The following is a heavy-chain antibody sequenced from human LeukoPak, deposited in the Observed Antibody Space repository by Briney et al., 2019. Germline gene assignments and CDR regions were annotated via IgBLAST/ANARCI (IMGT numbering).Heavy chain of an antibody. Sequence: PSQTLSLTCSVFGGSISSGSYCGSWIRQPAGKGLEWIGRIYTRGSTNYNPSLKSRVTISVDTSKNQCSLKLSSVTAADTAVYYCAREMVRGVENYWGQGTLVTVSS. J-gene: IGHJ4*02. V-gene: IGHV4-61*02. CDR3: AREMVRGVENY. CDR2: IYTRGST. CDR1: GGSISSGSYC. D-gene: IGHD3-10*01.